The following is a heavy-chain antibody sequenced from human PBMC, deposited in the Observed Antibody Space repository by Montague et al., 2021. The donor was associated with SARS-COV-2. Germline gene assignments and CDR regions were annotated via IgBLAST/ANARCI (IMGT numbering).Heavy chain of an antibody. CDR3: AKDLYCSGGSCYYYGMDV. V-gene: IGHV3-23*01. CDR1: GFTFSSYA. J-gene: IGHJ6*02. CDR2: ISGSGGST. Sequence: SLRLSCAASGFTFSSYAMSWVRQAPGKGLEWVSAISGSGGSTYYADSVKGRFTISRGNSKNTLYLQMNSLRAEDTAVYYCAKDLYCSGGSCYYYGMDVWGQGTTVTVSS. D-gene: IGHD2-15*01.